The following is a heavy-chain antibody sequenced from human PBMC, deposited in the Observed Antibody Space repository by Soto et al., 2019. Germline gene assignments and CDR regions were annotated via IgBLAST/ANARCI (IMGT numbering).Heavy chain of an antibody. CDR1: GFTVSSKY. V-gene: IGHV3-66*01. J-gene: IGHJ6*03. CDR2: IYSGGST. D-gene: IGHD3-3*01. Sequence: GGSLRLSCAASGFTVSSKYMSWVRQAPGKVLEWVSVIYSGGSTYYADSVKGRFTISRDNSKNTLYLQMNSLRAEDTAVYYCARTVYDFWSGNHIYYMDVWGKGTTVTVSS. CDR3: ARTVYDFWSGNHIYYMDV.